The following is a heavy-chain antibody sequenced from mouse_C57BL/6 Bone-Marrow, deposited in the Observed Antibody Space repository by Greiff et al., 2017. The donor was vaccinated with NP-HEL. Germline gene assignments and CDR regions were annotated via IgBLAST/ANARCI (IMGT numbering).Heavy chain of an antibody. CDR1: GYTFTSYG. V-gene: IGHV1-81*01. Sequence: QVHVKQSGAELARPGASVKLSCKASGYTFTSYGISWVKQRTGQGLEWIGEIYPRSGNTYYNEKFKGKATLTADKSSSTAYMELRSLTSEDSAVYFCAITTVYYYAMDYWGQGTSVTVSS. D-gene: IGHD1-1*01. CDR2: IYPRSGNT. CDR3: AITTVYYYAMDY. J-gene: IGHJ4*01.